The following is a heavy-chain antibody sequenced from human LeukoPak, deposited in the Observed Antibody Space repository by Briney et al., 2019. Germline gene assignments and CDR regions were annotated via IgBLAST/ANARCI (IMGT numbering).Heavy chain of an antibody. J-gene: IGHJ4*02. CDR3: AKDWGYASGTYLNY. Sequence: PGGSLRLSCAAAGFTFSNYGMHWVRQAPGMGLEWVAFIQFDGGNRFYADSVKGRFTISRDNSKNTLSLQMNSLRAEDTAMFYCAKDWGYASGTYLNYWGQGTLVTVSS. CDR1: GFTFSNYG. V-gene: IGHV3-30*02. D-gene: IGHD3-10*01. CDR2: IQFDGGNR.